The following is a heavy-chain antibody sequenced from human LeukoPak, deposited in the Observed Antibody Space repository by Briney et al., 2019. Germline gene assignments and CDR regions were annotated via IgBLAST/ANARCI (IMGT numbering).Heavy chain of an antibody. CDR2: ISDSGGST. CDR1: GFTFSSYA. J-gene: IGHJ3*02. Sequence: PGGSLRLSCAASGFTFSSYAMSWVRQAPGKGLEWVSAISDSGGSTYYADSVKGRFTISRDNSKNTLYLQMNSLRAEDTAVYYCAKRGSGSYLLGAFDIWGQGTMVTVSS. D-gene: IGHD1-26*01. CDR3: AKRGSGSYLLGAFDI. V-gene: IGHV3-23*01.